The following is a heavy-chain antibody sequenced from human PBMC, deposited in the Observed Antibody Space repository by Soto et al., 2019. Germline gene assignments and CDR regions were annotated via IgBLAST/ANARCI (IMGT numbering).Heavy chain of an antibody. V-gene: IGHV3-21*06. J-gene: IGHJ5*01. CDR1: AFTFSRYG. Sequence: PGGSLRLSCAASAFTFSRYGMNWLRQAPGKGLEWVASISSSTSYVYYADSVKGRFSTSRDNAKNILYLEMYGLRTEDTAVYYCARDPAEGRVGNWFESWGQGTLVTVSS. CDR2: ISSSTSYV. D-gene: IGHD2-2*01. CDR3: ARDPAEGRVGNWFES.